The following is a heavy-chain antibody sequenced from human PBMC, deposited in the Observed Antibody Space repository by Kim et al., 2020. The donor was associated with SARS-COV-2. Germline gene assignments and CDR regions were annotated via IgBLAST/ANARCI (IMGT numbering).Heavy chain of an antibody. V-gene: IGHV4-39*01. D-gene: IGHD3-3*02. CDR2: IYYSGST. CDR3: AIPGYTAFNDY. J-gene: IGHJ4*01. CDR1: GGSISSSSYY. Sequence: SETLSLTCTVSGGSISSSSYYWGWIRQPPGKGLEWIGSIYYSGSTYYNPSLKSRVTISVDTSKNQFSLKLSSVTAADTAVYYCAIPGYTAFNDYWGQGTLVTVSS.